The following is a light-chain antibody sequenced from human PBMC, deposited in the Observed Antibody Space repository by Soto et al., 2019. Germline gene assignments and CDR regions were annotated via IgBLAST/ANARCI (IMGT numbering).Light chain of an antibody. CDR2: GAS. Sequence: EIVMTQSLATLSVSPGERATLSCRASQSVSSNLAWYQQKPGQAPRLLIYGASTRATGITARFSGSGSGTEFTLTIGSLQSEDFAVYYCQQYNNWPWAFGQGTKVEIK. V-gene: IGKV3-15*01. J-gene: IGKJ1*01. CDR3: QQYNNWPWA. CDR1: QSVSSN.